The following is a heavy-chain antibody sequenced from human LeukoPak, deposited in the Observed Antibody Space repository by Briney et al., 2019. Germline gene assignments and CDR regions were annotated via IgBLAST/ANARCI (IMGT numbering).Heavy chain of an antibody. CDR3: ARDYRGFTPGWFDD. CDR2: VYDSDST. J-gene: IGHJ4*02. Sequence: SETLSLTCSVSGGSISNHYWSWLRQPPGKGLEWIGYVYDSDSTNYNPSLRGRVSISGDTSRNQFFLKLSSVTAADTALYFCARDYRGFTPGWFDDWGQGILVTVSS. V-gene: IGHV4-59*11. D-gene: IGHD3-16*02. CDR1: GGSISNHY.